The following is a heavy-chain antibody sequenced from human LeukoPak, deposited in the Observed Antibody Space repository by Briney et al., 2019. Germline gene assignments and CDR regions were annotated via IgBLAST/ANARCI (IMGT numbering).Heavy chain of an antibody. Sequence: GGSLRLSCAASGFTFSSYGMHWVRQAPGKGLEWVAVISYDGSNKYYADSVKGRFTISRDNSENTLYLQMNSLRAEDTAVYYCAKDPRVFTMIVVVITNFDYWGQGTLVTVSS. D-gene: IGHD3-22*01. V-gene: IGHV3-30*18. CDR3: AKDPRVFTMIVVVITNFDY. CDR2: ISYDGSNK. J-gene: IGHJ4*02. CDR1: GFTFSSYG.